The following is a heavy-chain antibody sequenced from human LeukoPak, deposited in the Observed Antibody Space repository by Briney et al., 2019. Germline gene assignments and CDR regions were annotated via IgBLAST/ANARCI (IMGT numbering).Heavy chain of an antibody. CDR2: IYTRGIISGNT. V-gene: IGHV4-4*07. CDR1: GGSTSSYY. D-gene: IGHD3-22*01. Sequence: SETLSLTCSVSGGSTSSYYWSWIRQPPGKGLEWIWRIYTRGIISGNTNYNPSLKSRVTMSVDTSKNQSSLKLTSVTAADTAVYYCAKDRYYYDSSGYYSAFDTWGQGTMVTVSS. CDR3: AKDRYYYDSSGYYSAFDT. J-gene: IGHJ3*02.